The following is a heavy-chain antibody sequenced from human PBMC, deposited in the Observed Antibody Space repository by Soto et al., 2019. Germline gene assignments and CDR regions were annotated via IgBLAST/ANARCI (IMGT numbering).Heavy chain of an antibody. CDR3: ARGSSSGYRFDFDY. CDR2: INAGNGNT. Sequence: ASVKVSCKASGYTFTSYAMHWVRQAPGQRLEWMGWINAGNGNTKYSQKFQGRVTITRDTSASTAYMELSSLRSEDTAVYYCARGSSSGYRFDFDYWGQGTLVTVSS. V-gene: IGHV1-3*01. J-gene: IGHJ4*02. D-gene: IGHD6-13*01. CDR1: GYTFTSYA.